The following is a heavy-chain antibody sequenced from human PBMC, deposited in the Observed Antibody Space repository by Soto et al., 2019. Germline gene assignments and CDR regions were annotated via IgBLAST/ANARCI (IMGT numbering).Heavy chain of an antibody. D-gene: IGHD6-19*01. CDR2: ISGSGGST. J-gene: IGHJ5*02. CDR1: GFTCSSYA. CDR3: AKGATVAGSELLA. Sequence: EVQLLESGGGLVQPGGSLRLSCAASGFTCSSYAMSWFRQAPGKGLEWVSAISGSGGSTYYADSVKGRFTISRDNSKNTLYLQMNSLRAEDTAVYYCAKGATVAGSELLAWGQGTLVTVSS. V-gene: IGHV3-23*01.